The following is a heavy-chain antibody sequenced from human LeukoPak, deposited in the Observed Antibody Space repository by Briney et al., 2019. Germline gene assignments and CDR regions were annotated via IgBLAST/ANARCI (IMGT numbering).Heavy chain of an antibody. D-gene: IGHD5-12*01. CDR1: GGSISSYY. CDR2: IYYSGST. V-gene: IGHV4-59*01. Sequence: SETLSLTCTVSGGSISSYYWSWIRQPPGKGLEWIGYIYYSGSTNYNPSLKSRVTISVDTSKNQFSLKLSSVTAADTAVYYCARVMGYSSLYYYYYYGMDVWGQGTTVTVSS. J-gene: IGHJ6*02. CDR3: ARVMGYSSLYYYYYYGMDV.